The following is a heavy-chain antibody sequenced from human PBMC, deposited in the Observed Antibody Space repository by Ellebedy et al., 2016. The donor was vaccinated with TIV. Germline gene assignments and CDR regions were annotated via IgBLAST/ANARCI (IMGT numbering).Heavy chain of an antibody. V-gene: IGHV4-34*01. Sequence: SETLSLTCAVYGGSFSGYYWSWIRQPPGKGLEWIGEINHSGSTNYNPSLKSRVTISVDASKNQFSLKLSSVTAADTAVYYCASTSIVTMVRGVIWWFDPWGQGTLVTVSS. D-gene: IGHD3-10*01. CDR1: GGSFSGYY. J-gene: IGHJ5*02. CDR3: ASTSIVTMVRGVIWWFDP. CDR2: INHSGST.